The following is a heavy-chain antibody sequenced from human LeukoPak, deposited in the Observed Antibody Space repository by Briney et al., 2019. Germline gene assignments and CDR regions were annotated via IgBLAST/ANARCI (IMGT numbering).Heavy chain of an antibody. J-gene: IGHJ6*02. CDR1: GFTFSSYA. V-gene: IGHV3-23*01. CDR2: ISGSGGST. CDR3: AKVGANYDFWSGYYLDGENYYYGMDV. D-gene: IGHD3-3*01. Sequence: PGGSLRLSCAASGFTFSSYAMSWVRQAPGKGLEWVSAISGSGGSTYYADSVKGRFTISRDNSKNTLYLQMNSLRAEDTAVYYCAKVGANYDFWSGYYLDGENYYYGMDVWGQGTTVTVSS.